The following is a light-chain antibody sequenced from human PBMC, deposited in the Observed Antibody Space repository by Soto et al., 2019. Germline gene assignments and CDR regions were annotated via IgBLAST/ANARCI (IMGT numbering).Light chain of an antibody. CDR2: GAS. J-gene: IGKJ4*02. Sequence: EIVLTQSPGTLSLSPGESATLSCRASQSVSSSYLAWYQQKPGQAPRLLIYGASSRATGIPDRFSGSGSGTDFTLTISRLEPEDSAVYYCQQYGSSPLTFGGGTKVDIK. V-gene: IGKV3-20*01. CDR3: QQYGSSPLT. CDR1: QSVSSSY.